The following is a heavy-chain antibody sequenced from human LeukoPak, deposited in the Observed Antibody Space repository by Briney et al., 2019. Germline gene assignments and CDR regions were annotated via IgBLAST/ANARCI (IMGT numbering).Heavy chain of an antibody. J-gene: IGHJ5*02. CDR1: GGTFSSYA. D-gene: IGHD3-22*01. V-gene: IGHV1-69*06. Sequence: SVKVSCKASGGTFSSYAISWVRQAPGQGLEWMGRIIPIFGTANYAQKFQGRVTITADKSTSTAYMELSSLRSEDTAVYYCARYGAKNYYGSSEPFDPWGQGTLVTVSS. CDR2: IIPIFGTA. CDR3: ARYGAKNYYGSSEPFDP.